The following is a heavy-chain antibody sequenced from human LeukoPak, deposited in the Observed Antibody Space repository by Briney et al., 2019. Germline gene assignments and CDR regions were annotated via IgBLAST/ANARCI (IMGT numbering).Heavy chain of an antibody. CDR1: GFTFSSYA. CDR2: ITASGGNT. Sequence: GGSLSLFCAASGFTFSSYAVGWVRQAPGKGLEWVSAITASGGNTYYADFVKGRFTISRDNSKNTLYLEVNSLRAEDTAVYFCAKGNGYSYGRYYFDYWGQGTLVTVSS. D-gene: IGHD5-18*01. V-gene: IGHV3-23*01. J-gene: IGHJ4*02. CDR3: AKGNGYSYGRYYFDY.